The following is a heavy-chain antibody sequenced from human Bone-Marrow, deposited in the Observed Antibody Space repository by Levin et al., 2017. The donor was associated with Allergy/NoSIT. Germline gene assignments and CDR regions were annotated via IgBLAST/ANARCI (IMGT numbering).Heavy chain of an antibody. CDR1: GFTFSSYA. J-gene: IGHJ4*02. Sequence: PGGSLRLSCAASGFTFSSYAMHWVRQAPGKGLEWVAVISYDGSNKYYADSVKGRFTISRDNSKNTLYLQMNSLRAEDTAVYYCARTTYYYGSGGPRTDYWGQGTLVTVSS. D-gene: IGHD3-10*01. CDR2: ISYDGSNK. CDR3: ARTTYYYGSGGPRTDY. V-gene: IGHV3-30-3*01.